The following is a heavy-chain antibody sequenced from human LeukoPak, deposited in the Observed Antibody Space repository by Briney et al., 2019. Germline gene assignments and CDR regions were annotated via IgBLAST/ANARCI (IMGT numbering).Heavy chain of an antibody. Sequence: GGSLRLSCAASGFTFSSYWMNWVRQAPGKGLEWVSYISSSGSTIYYADSVKGRFTISRDNAKNSLYLQMNSLRAEDTAVYYCARKPFGEGSDYWGQGTLVTVSS. CDR3: ARKPFGEGSDY. CDR1: GFTFSSYW. V-gene: IGHV3-48*04. CDR2: ISSSGSTI. D-gene: IGHD3-10*01. J-gene: IGHJ4*02.